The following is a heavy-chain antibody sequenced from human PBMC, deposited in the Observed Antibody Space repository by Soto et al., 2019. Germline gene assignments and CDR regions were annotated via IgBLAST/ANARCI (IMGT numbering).Heavy chain of an antibody. V-gene: IGHV3-43*01. J-gene: IGHJ6*02. CDR3: AKDMGDCSGGSCYPPYFYYGMDV. CDR2: ISWDGGST. CDR1: GFTFDDYT. Sequence: GGSLRLSCAASGFTFDDYTMHWVRQAPGKGLEWVSLISWDGGSTYYADSVKGRFTISRDNSKNSLYLQMNSLRTEDTALYYCAKDMGDCSGGSCYPPYFYYGMDVWGQGTTVTVSS. D-gene: IGHD2-15*01.